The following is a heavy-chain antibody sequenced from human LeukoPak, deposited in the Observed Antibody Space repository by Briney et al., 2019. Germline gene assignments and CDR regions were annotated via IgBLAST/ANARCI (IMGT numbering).Heavy chain of an antibody. J-gene: IGHJ4*02. D-gene: IGHD4-17*01. V-gene: IGHV3-7*01. CDR3: ARDDTVTTRVGFID. Sequence: GGSLRLSCAASGFTFSSYTMNWVRQAPGKGLEWVANIKQDGSEKYYVDSVKGRFTISRDNTRNSLYLQMNSLRAEDTAVYYCARDDTVTTRVGFIDWGQGTLVTVSS. CDR1: GFTFSSYT. CDR2: IKQDGSEK.